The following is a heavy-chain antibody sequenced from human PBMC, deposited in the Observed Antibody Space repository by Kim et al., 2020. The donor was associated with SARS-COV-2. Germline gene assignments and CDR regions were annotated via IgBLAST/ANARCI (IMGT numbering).Heavy chain of an antibody. CDR2: ISYDGSNK. J-gene: IGHJ6*02. CDR3: ARGSSSLGV. Sequence: GGSLRLSCAASGFTFSSYAMHWVRQAPGKGLEWVAVISYDGSNKYYADSVKGRFTISRDNSKNTLYLQMNSLRAEDTAVYYCARGSSSLGVWGQGTTVTVSS. V-gene: IGHV3-30-3*01. D-gene: IGHD6-13*01. CDR1: GFTFSSYA.